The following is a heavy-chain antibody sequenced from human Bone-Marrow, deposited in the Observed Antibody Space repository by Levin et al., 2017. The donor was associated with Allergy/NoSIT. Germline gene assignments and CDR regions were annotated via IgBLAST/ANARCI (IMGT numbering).Heavy chain of an antibody. CDR1: GFTFSSYD. V-gene: IGHV3-13*01. CDR3: ARVGTDSSGWSFDY. CDR2: IGTAGDT. J-gene: IGHJ4*02. Sequence: GESLKISCAASGFTFSSYDMHWVRQATGKGLEWVSAIGTAGDTYYPGSVKGRFTISRENAKNSLYLQMNSLRAGDTAVYYCARVGTDSSGWSFDYWGQGTLVTVSS. D-gene: IGHD6-19*01.